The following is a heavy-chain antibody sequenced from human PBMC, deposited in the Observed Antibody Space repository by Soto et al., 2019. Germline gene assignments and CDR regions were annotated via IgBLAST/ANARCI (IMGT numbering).Heavy chain of an antibody. CDR2: IWYDGSNK. Sequence: PGGSLRLSCAASGFTFSSYGMRWVRRAPGKGLEWVAVIWYDGSNKYYADSVKGRFTISRDNSKNTLYLQMNSLRAEDTAVYYCAREGTDSSGLWAFDIWGQGTMVTVSS. V-gene: IGHV3-33*08. CDR1: GFTFSSYG. D-gene: IGHD3-22*01. CDR3: AREGTDSSGLWAFDI. J-gene: IGHJ3*02.